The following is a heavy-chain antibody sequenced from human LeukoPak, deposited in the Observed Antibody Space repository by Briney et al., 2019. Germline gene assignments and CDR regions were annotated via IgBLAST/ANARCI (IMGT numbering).Heavy chain of an antibody. J-gene: IGHJ4*02. CDR2: ISSTSSSI. V-gene: IGHV3-21*04. D-gene: IGHD5-18*01. CDR3: ARTTAKVHFDY. CDR1: GITLNGYP. Sequence: GGSLRLSCAASGITLNGYPMTWVRRAPGKGLEWVSSISSTSSSIYYADSVKGRFTISRDNAKNSLYLQMNSLRAEDTALYYCARTTAKVHFDYWGQGTLVTVSS.